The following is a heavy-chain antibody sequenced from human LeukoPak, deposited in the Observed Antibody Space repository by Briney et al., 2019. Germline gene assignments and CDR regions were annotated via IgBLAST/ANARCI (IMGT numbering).Heavy chain of an antibody. V-gene: IGHV3-11*01. CDR1: GFSFSDHH. D-gene: IGHD6-19*01. CDR2: ISPRGYTM. Sequence: GGSLRLSCAASGFSFSDHHMNWIRQAPGKGPEWVAYISPRGYTMHFADSVRGRFTISRDNGKKSVYLQMNSLTAEDTAVYYCAGGLDIAVAGPGGYFDYWGQGTLVTVSS. J-gene: IGHJ4*02. CDR3: AGGLDIAVAGPGGYFDY.